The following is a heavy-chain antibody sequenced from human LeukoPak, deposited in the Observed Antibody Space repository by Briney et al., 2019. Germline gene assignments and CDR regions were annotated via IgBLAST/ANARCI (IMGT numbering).Heavy chain of an antibody. Sequence: GGSLRLSCAASGFTFSSYAMSWVRQAPGKGLEWVSAISGSGGSTYYADSVKGRLTISRDNSKNTLYLQMNSLRAEDTAVYYCAKDQTADIVVVVAATGFDYWGQGTLVTVSS. CDR1: GFTFSSYA. J-gene: IGHJ4*02. V-gene: IGHV3-23*01. CDR3: AKDQTADIVVVVAATGFDY. CDR2: ISGSGGST. D-gene: IGHD2-15*01.